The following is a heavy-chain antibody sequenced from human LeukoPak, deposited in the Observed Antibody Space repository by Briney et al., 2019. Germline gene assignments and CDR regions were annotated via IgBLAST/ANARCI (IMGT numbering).Heavy chain of an antibody. V-gene: IGHV4-61*10. CDR3: ASSSSGIDY. J-gene: IGHJ4*02. CDR2: IYKSGST. D-gene: IGHD6-19*01. Sequence: SETLSLTCTVSGDSITSVGYYWIWLRQPAGKRLEWIGRIYKSGSTYYNPSLKSRVTISVDTSKNQFSLKLSSVTAADTAVYYCASSSSGIDYWGQGTLVTVSS. CDR1: GDSITSVGYY.